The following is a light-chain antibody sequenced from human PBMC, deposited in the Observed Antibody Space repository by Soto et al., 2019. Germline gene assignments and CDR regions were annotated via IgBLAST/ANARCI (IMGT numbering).Light chain of an antibody. CDR3: GTWDSSLTSVV. CDR2: DNN. J-gene: IGLJ2*01. CDR1: SSNIGNNY. V-gene: IGLV1-51*01. Sequence: QSVRTRAPSGSASPGQRGSISYSGSSSNIGNNYVSWYQQLPGTAPKLLIYDNNKRPSGIPDRFSGSKSGTSATLGITGLQTGDEADYYCGTWDSSLTSVVFGGGTKVIVL.